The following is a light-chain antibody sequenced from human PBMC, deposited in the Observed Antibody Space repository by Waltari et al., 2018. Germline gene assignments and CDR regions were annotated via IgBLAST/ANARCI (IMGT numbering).Light chain of an antibody. CDR3: QQYYDWRS. J-gene: IGKJ2*01. CDR1: PSIGTS. V-gene: IGKV3-15*01. CDR2: HAS. Sequence: EIVMTQSPATLSVSPGERPTLSCRARPSIGTSLAWFQQKPGQAPRLLIYHASTRATGIPARLSGSGSGTEFTLTIGSLQSEDFAVYYCQQYYDWRSFGQGPSWRSN.